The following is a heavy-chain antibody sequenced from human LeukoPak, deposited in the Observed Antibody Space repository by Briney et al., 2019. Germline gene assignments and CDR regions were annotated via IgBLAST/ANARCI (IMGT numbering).Heavy chain of an antibody. CDR2: IYHSGST. CDR1: GGSISSGGYS. D-gene: IGHD5-18*01. J-gene: IGHJ4*02. CDR3: ASSWSAQLGFRY. Sequence: PSQTLSLTCAVSGGSISSGGYSWSWIRQPPGKGLGWIGYIYHSGSTYYNPSLKSRVTISVDRPKNQFSLKLSSVTAADTAVYYCASSWSAQLGFRYWGQGTLVTVSS. V-gene: IGHV4-30-2*01.